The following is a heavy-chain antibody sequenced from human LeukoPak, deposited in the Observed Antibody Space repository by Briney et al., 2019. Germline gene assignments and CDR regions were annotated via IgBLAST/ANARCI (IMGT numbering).Heavy chain of an antibody. J-gene: IGHJ6*02. CDR1: GFTFSSYG. V-gene: IGHV3-33*01. CDR3: ARDTFGAGSPFHYYGMDV. Sequence: PGGSLRLSCAASGFTFSSYGMHWVRQAPGKGLEWVAVIWYDGSNKYHADSVKGRFTISRDNSKNTLYLQMNSLRAEDTAVYYCARDTFGAGSPFHYYGMDVWGQGTTVTVSS. CDR2: IWYDGSNK. D-gene: IGHD3-10*01.